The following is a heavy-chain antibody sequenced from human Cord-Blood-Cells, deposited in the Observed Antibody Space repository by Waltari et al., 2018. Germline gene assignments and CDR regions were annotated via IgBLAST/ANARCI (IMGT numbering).Heavy chain of an antibody. V-gene: IGHV4-4*02. Sequence: CSWVRQRPGKGLEWIGEIYHSGSTNYNPSLKSRVTISVDKSKNQFSLKLSSVTAADTAVYYCARYPRIAAAGNAFDIWGQGTMVTVSS. D-gene: IGHD6-13*01. CDR2: IYHSGST. CDR3: ARYPRIAAAGNAFDI. J-gene: IGHJ3*02.